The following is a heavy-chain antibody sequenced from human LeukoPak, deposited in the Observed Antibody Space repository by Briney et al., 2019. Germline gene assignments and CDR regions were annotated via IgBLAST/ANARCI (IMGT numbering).Heavy chain of an antibody. CDR3: ARDRWKVADHDAFDI. D-gene: IGHD6-19*01. Sequence: QAGGSLRLSCAASGFTVNINYMSWVRQAPGKGLEWVSVIYSGGSTYYADSVKGRFTISRDNAKNSLYLQMNSLRAEDTAVYYCARDRWKVADHDAFDIWGQGTMVTVSS. V-gene: IGHV3-53*01. CDR2: IYSGGST. CDR1: GFTVNINY. J-gene: IGHJ3*02.